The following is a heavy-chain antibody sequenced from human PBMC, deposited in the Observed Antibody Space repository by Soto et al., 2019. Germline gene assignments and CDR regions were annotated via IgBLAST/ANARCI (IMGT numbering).Heavy chain of an antibody. CDR2: ISSSSSYI. CDR1: GFTFSLYS. J-gene: IGHJ4*02. CDR3: VRARATDSRPDY. V-gene: IGHV3-21*01. D-gene: IGHD3-22*01. Sequence: GGSLRLSCAASGFTFSLYSMIWVRQAPGKGLEWVSSISSSSSYIYSADSLKGRITISRDNAKNSLYLQMNSLRAEDTAIFYCVRARATDSRPDYWGQGNLVTVSS.